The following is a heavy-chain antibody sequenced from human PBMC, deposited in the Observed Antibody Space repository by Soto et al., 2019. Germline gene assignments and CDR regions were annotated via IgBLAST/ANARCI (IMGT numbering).Heavy chain of an antibody. J-gene: IGHJ4*02. CDR3: ARDMRLAFDY. Sequence: ASVKVSCKASGYTFTSYDINWVRQATGQGLEWMGWMNPNSGNTGYAQKFQGRFTISRDNSKNTLYLQMNSLRAEDTAVYYCARDMRLAFDYWGQGTLVTVSS. D-gene: IGHD6-19*01. V-gene: IGHV1-8*01. CDR1: GYTFTSYD. CDR2: MNPNSGNT.